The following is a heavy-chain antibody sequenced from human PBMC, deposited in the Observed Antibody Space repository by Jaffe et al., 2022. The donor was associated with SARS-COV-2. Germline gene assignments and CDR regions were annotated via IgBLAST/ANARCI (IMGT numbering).Heavy chain of an antibody. CDR1: GFTFSSNW. D-gene: IGHD1-26*01. CDR2: INEDGSQT. J-gene: IGHJ6*02. CDR3: GRAGVGV. Sequence: EVQLVESGGGLVQPGGSLRLSCAASGFTFSSNWMSWVRQAPGKRPECVANINEDGSQTYYVDSVKGRFTISRDNARNSLYLQMNSLRAEDTALYYCGRAGVGVWGQGTTVTVSS. V-gene: IGHV3-7*03.